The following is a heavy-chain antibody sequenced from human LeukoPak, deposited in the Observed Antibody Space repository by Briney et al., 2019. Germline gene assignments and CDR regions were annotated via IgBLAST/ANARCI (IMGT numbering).Heavy chain of an antibody. CDR1: GFIFSSYW. J-gene: IGHJ4*02. V-gene: IGHV3-74*01. CDR3: AKDFKPGGGSGSYYPPDY. D-gene: IGHD3-10*01. Sequence: PGGSLRLSCAASGFIFSSYWMHWVRHAPGKGLAWVSRINTDGSSTSYADSVKGRFTISRDNSKNTLYLQMNSLRAEDTAVYYCAKDFKPGGGSGSYYPPDYWGQGTLVTVSS. CDR2: INTDGSST.